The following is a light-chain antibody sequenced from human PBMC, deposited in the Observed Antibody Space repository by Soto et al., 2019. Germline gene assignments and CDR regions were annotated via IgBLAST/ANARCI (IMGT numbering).Light chain of an antibody. V-gene: IGLV2-14*01. CDR2: EVS. Sequence: QSALTQPASVSGSPGQSITISCTGTSSDVGGYNYVSWYQQHPGKPPQLMIYEVSNRPSGVSNRFSGSKSGNTASLTISGLQAEDEADYYCSSYTSSSTQVFGTGTKLTVL. CDR1: SSDVGGYNY. J-gene: IGLJ1*01. CDR3: SSYTSSSTQV.